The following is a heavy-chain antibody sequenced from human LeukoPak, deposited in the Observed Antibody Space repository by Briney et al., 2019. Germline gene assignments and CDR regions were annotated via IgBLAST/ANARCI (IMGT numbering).Heavy chain of an antibody. D-gene: IGHD6-13*01. J-gene: IGHJ5*02. CDR1: GGSISSSSYY. CDR2: IYYSGST. V-gene: IGHV4-39*07. Sequence: SETLSLTCTVSGGSISSSSYYWGWIRQPPGTGLEWIGSIYYSGSTYYNPSLKSRVTISVDTSKNQFSLKLSSVTAADTAVYYCARDLWYSSSWYPQEDWFDPWGQGTLVTVSS. CDR3: ARDLWYSSSWYPQEDWFDP.